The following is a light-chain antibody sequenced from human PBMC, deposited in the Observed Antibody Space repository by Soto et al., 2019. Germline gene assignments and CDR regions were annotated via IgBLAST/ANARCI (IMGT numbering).Light chain of an antibody. CDR1: SSDVGGYNY. CDR2: EVS. CDR3: SSYTTSRPRV. V-gene: IGLV2-14*01. J-gene: IGLJ2*01. Sequence: QSALTQPASVSGSPGQSITISCTGTSSDVGGYNYVSWYQQHPGKAPKLMIYEVSNRPSGVSNRFSGSKSGNTASLTISGLQAEDEADYYCSSYTTSRPRVFGGGTQLTVL.